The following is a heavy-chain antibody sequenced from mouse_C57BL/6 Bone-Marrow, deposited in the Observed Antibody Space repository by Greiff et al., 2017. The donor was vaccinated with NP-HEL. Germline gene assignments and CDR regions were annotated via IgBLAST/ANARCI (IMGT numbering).Heavy chain of an antibody. CDR1: GYTFTSYG. V-gene: IGHV1-81*01. J-gene: IGHJ3*01. Sequence: QVQLKESGAELARPGASVKLSCKASGYTFTSYGISWVKQRTGQGLEWIGEIYPRSGNTYYNEKFKGKATLTADKSSSTAYMELRSLTSEDSAVYFCARKGILRASGFAYWGQGTLVTVSA. CDR3: ARKGILRASGFAY. CDR2: IYPRSGNT. D-gene: IGHD1-1*01.